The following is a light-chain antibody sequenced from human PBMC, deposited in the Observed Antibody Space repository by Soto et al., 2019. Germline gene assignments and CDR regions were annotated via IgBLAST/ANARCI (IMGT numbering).Light chain of an antibody. V-gene: IGKV1-33*01. CDR3: QQYENLPS. CDR2: DAS. Sequence: IQMTQSASSVSATVGDRVTITCQASQNINNYLNWYQQKPGRAPKLLIYDASNLEAGVPSRFRGSGSGTDFTFTISRLQPEDIATYYCQQYENLPSFGQGTRLEI. J-gene: IGKJ5*01. CDR1: QNINNY.